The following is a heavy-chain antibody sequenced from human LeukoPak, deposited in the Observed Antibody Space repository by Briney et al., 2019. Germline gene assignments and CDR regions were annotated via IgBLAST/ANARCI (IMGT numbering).Heavy chain of an antibody. CDR3: ARESSAVAHTMMRDWLDP. Sequence: SETLSLTCDVSGYSINFGHLWGWIRQPPGKGLELIASINHSGRTYYTPSLKSRDTISVDTLKNQFSLKVTSVTAEDTAMYFCARESSAVAHTMMRDWLDPWGQGTLVTVSS. CDR1: GYSINFGHL. D-gene: IGHD3-22*01. J-gene: IGHJ5*02. CDR2: INHSGRT. V-gene: IGHV4-38-2*02.